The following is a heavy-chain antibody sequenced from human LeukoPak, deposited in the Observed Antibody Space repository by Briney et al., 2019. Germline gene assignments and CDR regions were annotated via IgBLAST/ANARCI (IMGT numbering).Heavy chain of an antibody. CDR2: ISSSGSTI. D-gene: IGHD2-15*01. CDR3: ARDKYGGYCSGGSCYHFYYGMDV. J-gene: IGHJ6*02. CDR1: GFTFSSYE. V-gene: IGHV3-48*03. Sequence: GGSLRLSCAASGFTFSSYEMNWVRQAPGKGLEWVSYISSSGSTIYYADSVKGRFIISRDNAKNSLYLQMNSLRAEDTAVYYCARDKYGGYCSGGSCYHFYYGMDVWGQGTTVTVSS.